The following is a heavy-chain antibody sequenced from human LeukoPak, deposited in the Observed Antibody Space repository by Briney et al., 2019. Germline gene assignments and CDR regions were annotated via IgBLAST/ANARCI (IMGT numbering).Heavy chain of an antibody. V-gene: IGHV3-23*01. D-gene: IGHD6-6*01. Sequence: PGGSLRPSCAASGFTFSSYLMSWVRQAPGKGLEWVSAISGSGGSTYYADSVKGRFTISRDNSKNTLYLQMNSLGAEDTAVYYCAKVVRFAFDYWGQGTLVTVSS. J-gene: IGHJ4*02. CDR2: ISGSGGST. CDR1: GFTFSSYL. CDR3: AKVVRFAFDY.